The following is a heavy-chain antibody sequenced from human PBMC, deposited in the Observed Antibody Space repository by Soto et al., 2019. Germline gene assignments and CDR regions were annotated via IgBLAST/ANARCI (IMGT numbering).Heavy chain of an antibody. CDR1: GYTFTSYD. CDR2: MNPNSGNT. CDR3: ARGYCSGGSCYFEAVAGTIYYYYYMDV. Sequence: ASVKVSCKASGYTFTSYDINWVRQATGQGLEWMGWMNPNSGNTGYAQKFQGRVTMTRNTSISTAYMELSSLRSEDTAVYYCARGYCSGGSCYFEAVAGTIYYYYYMDVWGKGTTVTVSS. V-gene: IGHV1-8*01. J-gene: IGHJ6*03. D-gene: IGHD2-15*01.